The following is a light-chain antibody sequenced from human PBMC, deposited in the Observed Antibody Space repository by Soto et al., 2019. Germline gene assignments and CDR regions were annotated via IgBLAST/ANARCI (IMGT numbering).Light chain of an antibody. Sequence: AIQMTQSPTSLSASVGDRVINTCRASQDISKDLGWYQQKPGKAPKFLIYSATSTQSGVPSTFSGSGFGTDFTLTISSLQPEDFATYYCLQDHDYPRTFGQGTKWIS. J-gene: IGKJ1*01. CDR2: SAT. CDR3: LQDHDYPRT. V-gene: IGKV1-6*01. CDR1: QDISKD.